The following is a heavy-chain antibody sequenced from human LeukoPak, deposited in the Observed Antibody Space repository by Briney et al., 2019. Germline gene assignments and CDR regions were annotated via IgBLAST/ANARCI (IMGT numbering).Heavy chain of an antibody. J-gene: IGHJ4*02. V-gene: IGHV3-48*02. D-gene: IGHD3-10*01. CDR2: ISSDRSAI. CDR3: ARDIKYYYGSGSYYIGDNFDY. CDR1: GFTFSTYN. Sequence: AGGSLRLSCAASGFTFSTYNMNWVRQGPGKGLEWVSYISSDRSAIYYADSVKGRFTISRDNAKNSLYLQMNSLRDEDTAVYYCARDIKYYYGSGSYYIGDNFDYWGQGTLVTVSS.